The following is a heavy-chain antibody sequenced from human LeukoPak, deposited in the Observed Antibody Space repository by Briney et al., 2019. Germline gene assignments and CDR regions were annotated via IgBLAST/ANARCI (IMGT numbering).Heavy chain of an antibody. CDR1: GGSISSSSYY. CDR3: ARYYYDSSGCFDY. J-gene: IGHJ4*02. V-gene: IGHV4-39*01. Sequence: SETLSLTCTVSGGSISSSSYYWGWIRQPPGKGLEWIGSIYYSGSTYYNPSLKSRVTISVDTSKNQFSLKLSSVTAADTAVYYCARYYYDSSGCFDYWGQGTLVTVSS. D-gene: IGHD3-22*01. CDR2: IYYSGST.